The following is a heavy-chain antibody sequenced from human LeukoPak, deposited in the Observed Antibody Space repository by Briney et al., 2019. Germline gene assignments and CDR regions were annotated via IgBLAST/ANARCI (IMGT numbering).Heavy chain of an antibody. V-gene: IGHV4-59*01. Sequence: SETLSLTCTVSRGSISSYYWSWIRQPPGKGLEWIGYIFYSGTTNYNPSLKSRVIISVDTSKNQFSLKLSSVTAADTAVYYCARYYDSSGLGVVDYWGQGTLVTVYS. J-gene: IGHJ4*02. CDR1: RGSISSYY. CDR3: ARYYDSSGLGVVDY. D-gene: IGHD3-22*01. CDR2: IFYSGTT.